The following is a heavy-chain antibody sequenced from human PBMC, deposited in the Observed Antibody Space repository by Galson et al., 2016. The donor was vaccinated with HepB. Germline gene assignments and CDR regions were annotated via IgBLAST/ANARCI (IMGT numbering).Heavy chain of an antibody. J-gene: IGHJ3*02. CDR2: MYSNGET. CDR1: GFTVGINH. V-gene: IGHV3-53*01. CDR3: AKLQPNEGSFDI. Sequence: SLRLSCAASGFTVGINHMTWVRQAPGKGLEWVSVMYSNGETFYADSVKGRFTFSRDSSENTLYLQINSLRAEDTAVYHCAKLQPNEGSFDIWGQGTLVTVSS. D-gene: IGHD5-18*01.